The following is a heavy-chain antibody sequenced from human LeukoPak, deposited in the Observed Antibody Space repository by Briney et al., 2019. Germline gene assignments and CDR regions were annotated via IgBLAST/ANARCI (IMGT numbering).Heavy chain of an antibody. CDR3: ASGVVLEAFDI. Sequence: PSETLSLTCTVSGYSISSGYYWGWIRQPPGKGLEWIGSIYHSGSTYYNPSLKSRVTISVDTSKNQFSLKLSSLTAADTAVYYCASGVVLEAFDIWAKGQWSPSLQ. J-gene: IGHJ3*02. CDR2: IYHSGST. D-gene: IGHD3-3*01. V-gene: IGHV4-38-2*02. CDR1: GYSISSGYY.